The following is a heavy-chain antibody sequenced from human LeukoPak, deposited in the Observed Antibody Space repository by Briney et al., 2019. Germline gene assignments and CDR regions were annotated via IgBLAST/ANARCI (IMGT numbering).Heavy chain of an antibody. CDR3: ARDEGYCSSTSCYTRGYYYGMDV. CDR2: IIPILGTA. D-gene: IGHD2-2*02. V-gene: IGHV1-69*13. CDR1: GGTFSSYA. J-gene: IGHJ6*02. Sequence: SVKVSCKASGGTFSSYAISWVRQAPGQGLEWMGGIIPILGTANYAQKFQGRVTITADESTSTAYMELSSLRSEDTAVYYCARDEGYCSSTSCYTRGYYYGMDVWGQGTTVTVSS.